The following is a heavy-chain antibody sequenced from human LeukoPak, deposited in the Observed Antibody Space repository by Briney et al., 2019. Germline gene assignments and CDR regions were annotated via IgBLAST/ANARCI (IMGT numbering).Heavy chain of an antibody. D-gene: IGHD3-22*01. CDR3: ARALYYSSGYFFFDY. CDR2: IFYSGST. CDR1: GGSISSRDHY. V-gene: IGHV4-31*03. Sequence: PSETLSLTCSVSGGSISSRDHYWSWIRQHPGKGLEWIVYIFYSGSTHYNPSLKSRVTISVDPSKNQFSLKLSSVTAADTAVYYCARALYYSSGYFFFDYWGQGILVTVS. J-gene: IGHJ4*02.